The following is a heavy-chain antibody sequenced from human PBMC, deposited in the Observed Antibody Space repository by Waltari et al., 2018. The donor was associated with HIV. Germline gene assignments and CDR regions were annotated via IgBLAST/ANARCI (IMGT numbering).Heavy chain of an antibody. CDR1: GFTFSSYA. J-gene: IGHJ4*02. CDR2: ISYYGDNK. D-gene: IGHD6-19*01. V-gene: IGHV3-30*18. CDR3: AKGASGWSPGY. Sequence: QVQLVESGGGVVQPGRSLRRPCAASGFTFSSYAMQWVRQAPGKGLEWVAVISYYGDNKYYADSVKGRFTISRDNSKNTLYLQMNSLRAEDTAVYYCAKGASGWSPGYWGQGTLVTVSS.